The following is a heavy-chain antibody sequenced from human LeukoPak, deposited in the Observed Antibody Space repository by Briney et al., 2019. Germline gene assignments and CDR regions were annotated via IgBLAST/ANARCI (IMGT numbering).Heavy chain of an antibody. V-gene: IGHV1-69*04. CDR3: ARINYYYYGMDV. CDR1: GGTFSSYA. J-gene: IGHJ6*02. CDR2: IIPILGIA. Sequence: SVKVSCKASGGTFSSYAISWVRQAPGQGLEWMGRIIPILGIANYAQKLQGRVTMTTDTSTSTAYMELRSLRSDDTAVYYCARINYYYYGMDVWGQGTTVTVSS.